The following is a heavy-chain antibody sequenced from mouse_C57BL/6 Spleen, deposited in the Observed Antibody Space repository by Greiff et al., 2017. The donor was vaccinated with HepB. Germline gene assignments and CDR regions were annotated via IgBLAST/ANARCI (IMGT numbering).Heavy chain of an antibody. CDR3: ARGAYYSNYFDY. J-gene: IGHJ2*01. CDR2: INPSNGGT. CDR1: GYTFTSYW. D-gene: IGHD2-5*01. Sequence: QVQLKESGAELVKPGASVKLSCKASGYTFTSYWMHWVKQRPGQGLEWIGNINPSNGGTNYNEKFKSKATLTVDKSSSTAYMQLSSLTSEDSAVYYCARGAYYSNYFDYWGQGTTLTVSS. V-gene: IGHV1-53*01.